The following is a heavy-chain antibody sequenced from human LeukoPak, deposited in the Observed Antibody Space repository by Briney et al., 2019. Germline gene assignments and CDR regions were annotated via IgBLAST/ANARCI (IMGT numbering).Heavy chain of an antibody. CDR3: ARDRYSSSWTDY. D-gene: IGHD6-13*01. CDR2: ISSSSSYI. CDR1: GFTFSSYS. Sequence: GESLRLSCAASGFTFSSYSMNWVRQAPGKGLEWVSSISSSSSYIYYADSVKGRFTISRDNAKNSLYLQMNSLRAEDTAVYYCARDRYSSSWTDYWGQGTLVTVSS. V-gene: IGHV3-21*01. J-gene: IGHJ4*02.